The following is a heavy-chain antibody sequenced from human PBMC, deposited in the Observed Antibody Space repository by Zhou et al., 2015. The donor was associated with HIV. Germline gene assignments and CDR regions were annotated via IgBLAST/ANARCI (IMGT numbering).Heavy chain of an antibody. J-gene: IGHJ4*02. Sequence: VQSGAEVKKPGSSVKVSYKASGDNFSSYAINWVRQAPGQGLEWMGGIVPVFGTANYAQKFQGRVTITADESSSTVYMELTSLTSEDTAMYYWTREGSGYDPDYWGQGTLVTVSS. V-gene: IGHV1-69*01. CDR1: GDNFSSYA. CDR2: IVPVFGTA. D-gene: IGHD5-12*01. CDR3: TREGSGYDPDY.